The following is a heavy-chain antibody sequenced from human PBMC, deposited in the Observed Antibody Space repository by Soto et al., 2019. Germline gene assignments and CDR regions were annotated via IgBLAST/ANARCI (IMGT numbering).Heavy chain of an antibody. V-gene: IGHV4-34*01. CDR1: GGSFRNYY. CDR3: TRAERSPRSCFDP. D-gene: IGHD6-25*01. Sequence: SETLSLTCGVYGGSFRNYYWIWVRQPPGKGLEWIGEVNHSGEATYNPSLQSRITISLDTSNNQFSLKMTSVTAADTAMYFCTRAERSPRSCFDPWGQGTQVTVSS. J-gene: IGHJ5*02. CDR2: VNHSGEA.